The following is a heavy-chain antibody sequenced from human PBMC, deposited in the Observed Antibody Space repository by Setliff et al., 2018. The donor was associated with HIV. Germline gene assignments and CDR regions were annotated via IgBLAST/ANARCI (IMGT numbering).Heavy chain of an antibody. V-gene: IGHV4-34*01. CDR1: GGSFRGYH. J-gene: IGHJ1*01. Sequence: SETLSLTCAVYGGSFRGYHWSWIRQPPEKGLEWIGEINHGGSTNYNPSLKSRVTISVDTSKNQFSLKVSSVTTADTAIYYCAGSKGATRPSAEYFQNWGQGTLVTVSS. D-gene: IGHD1-26*01. CDR2: INHGGST. CDR3: AGSKGATRPSAEYFQN.